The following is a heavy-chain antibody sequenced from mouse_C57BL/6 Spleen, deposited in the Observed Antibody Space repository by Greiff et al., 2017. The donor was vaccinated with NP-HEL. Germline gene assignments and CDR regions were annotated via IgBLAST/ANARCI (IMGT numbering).Heavy chain of an antibody. V-gene: IGHV1-80*01. CDR3: ARLLWSSWYFDV. D-gene: IGHD2-1*01. J-gene: IGHJ1*03. CDR2: IYPGDGDT. Sequence: QVQLKQSGAELVKPGASVKISCKASGYAFSSYWMNWVKQRPGKGLEWIGQIYPGDGDTNYNGKFKGKATLTADKSSSTAYMQLSSLTSEDSAVYFCARLLWSSWYFDVWGTGTTVTVSS. CDR1: GYAFSSYW.